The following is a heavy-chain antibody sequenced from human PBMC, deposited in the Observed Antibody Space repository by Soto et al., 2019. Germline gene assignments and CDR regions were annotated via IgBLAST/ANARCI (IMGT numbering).Heavy chain of an antibody. CDR3: AGDQREMATIYSYYYDMDV. Sequence: ASVKVSCKASGYTFTSYYMHWVRQAPGQGLEWMGIINPSGGSTSYAQKFQGRVTMTRDTSTSTVYMELSSLRSEDTAVYYCAGDQREMATIYSYYYDMDVWGKETTVTVSS. CDR2: INPSGGST. CDR1: GYTFTSYY. D-gene: IGHD5-12*01. J-gene: IGHJ6*04. V-gene: IGHV1-46*01.